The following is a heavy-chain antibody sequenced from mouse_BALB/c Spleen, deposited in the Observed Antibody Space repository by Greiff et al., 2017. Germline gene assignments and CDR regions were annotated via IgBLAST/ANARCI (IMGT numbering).Heavy chain of an antibody. CDR1: GFTFSSYG. CDR3: ARYYGKRFAY. D-gene: IGHD1-2*01. J-gene: IGHJ3*01. Sequence: VQLKESGGDLVKPGGSLKLSCAASGFTFSSYGMSWVRQTPDKRLEWAATISSGGSYTYYPDSVKGRFTISRDNAKNTLYLQMSSLKSEDTAMYYCARYYGKRFAYWGQGTLVTVSA. V-gene: IGHV5-6*01. CDR2: ISSGGSYT.